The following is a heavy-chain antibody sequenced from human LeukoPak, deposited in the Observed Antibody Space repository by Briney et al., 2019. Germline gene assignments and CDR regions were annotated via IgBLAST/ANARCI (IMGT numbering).Heavy chain of an antibody. Sequence: ASVNVSCKASGYTFTSYAMHWVRQAPGQRLEWMGWINAGNGNTKYSQKFQGRVTITRDTSASTACMELSSLRSEDTAVYYCGRVNRGGGGGEYFDYWGQGTLVTVSS. CDR1: GYTFTSYA. D-gene: IGHD1-14*01. V-gene: IGHV1-3*01. J-gene: IGHJ4*02. CDR2: INAGNGNT. CDR3: GRVNRGGGGGEYFDY.